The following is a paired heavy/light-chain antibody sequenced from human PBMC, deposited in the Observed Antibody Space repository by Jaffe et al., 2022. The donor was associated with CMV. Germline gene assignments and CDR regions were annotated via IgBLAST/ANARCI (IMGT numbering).Light chain of an antibody. Sequence: DIQMTQSPSSLSASVGDRVTITCRASQDIRDDLNWFQQKPGKVPKNLIYAASSLQSGVPSRFSGSGSGTEFTLTISSLQPEDFATYYCLQYYRYPRTFGQGTKLEI. V-gene: IGKV1-17*01. J-gene: IGKJ2*02. CDR2: AAS. CDR1: QDIRDD. CDR3: LQYYRYPRT.
Heavy chain of an antibody. CDR2: IKGDESEK. D-gene: IGHD3-16*01. CDR1: GFTFRYHW. Sequence: EVHLVESGGALVQRGESLRLSCAASGFTFRYHWMDWVRQAPGKGLEWVANIKGDESEKYYVDSVKGRFTISRDNARNILFLQMDSLRAEDTAVYYCSVSLNDWGQGTRVTVSS. J-gene: IGHJ4*02. V-gene: IGHV3-7*03. CDR3: SVSLND.